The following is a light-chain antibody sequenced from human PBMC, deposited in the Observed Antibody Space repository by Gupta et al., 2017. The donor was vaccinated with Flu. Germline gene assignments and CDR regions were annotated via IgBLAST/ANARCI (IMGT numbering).Light chain of an antibody. Sequence: PGKTAMITCGGNNIGSKSVHWYQLKPCQSPVLVVYDYSDRPTGIPERFSASNSGNTATLTISRVEAGDEADYYCHVLDSSSDHVFGAGTKVTVL. CDR1: NIGSKS. J-gene: IGLJ1*01. V-gene: IGLV3-21*03. CDR3: HVLDSSSDHV. CDR2: DYS.